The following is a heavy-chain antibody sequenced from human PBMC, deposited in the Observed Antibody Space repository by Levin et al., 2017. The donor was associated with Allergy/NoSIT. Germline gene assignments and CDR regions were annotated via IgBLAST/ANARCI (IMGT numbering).Heavy chain of an antibody. CDR3: ASLYGSGSYYNTLDY. J-gene: IGHJ4*02. Sequence: SQTLSLTCTVSGGSISSGDYYWSWIRQPPGKGLEWIGYIYYSGSTYYNPSLKSRVTISVDTSKNQFSLKLSSVTAADTAVYYCASLYGSGSYYNTLDYWGQGTLVTVSS. CDR1: GGSISSGDYY. D-gene: IGHD3-10*01. V-gene: IGHV4-30-4*01. CDR2: IYYSGST.